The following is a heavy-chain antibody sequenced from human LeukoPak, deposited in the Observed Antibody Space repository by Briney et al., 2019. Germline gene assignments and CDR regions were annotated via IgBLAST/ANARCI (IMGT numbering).Heavy chain of an antibody. Sequence: ASVKVSCKVSGYTLTELSMHWVRQAPGKGLEWMGGFDPEDGETIYAQKFQGRVTMTEDTSTDTAYMELSSLRSEDTAVYYCATDQGAVAGFDYWGQGTLVTVSS. J-gene: IGHJ4*02. CDR2: FDPEDGET. CDR1: GYTLTELS. V-gene: IGHV1-24*01. D-gene: IGHD6-19*01. CDR3: ATDQGAVAGFDY.